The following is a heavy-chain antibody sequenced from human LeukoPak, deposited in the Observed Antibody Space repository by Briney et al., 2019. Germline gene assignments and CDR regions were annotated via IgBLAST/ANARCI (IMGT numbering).Heavy chain of an antibody. CDR2: ISTSGSTI. Sequence: GGSLRLSCAASGFTFSDYYMSWIRQAPGKGLEWVSYISTSGSTIYYADSVKGRFTISRDNAKNTLYLQMNSLRAEDTAVYYCAKEKNLRFRAFDIWGQGTMVTVSS. V-gene: IGHV3-11*04. D-gene: IGHD3-3*01. CDR1: GFTFSDYY. J-gene: IGHJ3*02. CDR3: AKEKNLRFRAFDI.